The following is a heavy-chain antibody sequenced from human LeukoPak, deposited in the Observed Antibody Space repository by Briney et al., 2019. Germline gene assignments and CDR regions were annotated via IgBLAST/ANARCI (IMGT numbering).Heavy chain of an antibody. CDR1: GITFNSYW. CDR2: IKQDGSDK. V-gene: IGHV3-7*03. J-gene: IGHJ4*02. D-gene: IGHD6-19*01. CDR3: ARYNSAWKTDDY. Sequence: PGGVLRLSSAASGITFNSYWMAWGRPAPGEGLEVVADIKQDGSDKYYAGSVKGRFTISRDNVKNSLYLQMNSLRAEDTAVYFCARYNSAWKTDDYWGQGTLVTVSS.